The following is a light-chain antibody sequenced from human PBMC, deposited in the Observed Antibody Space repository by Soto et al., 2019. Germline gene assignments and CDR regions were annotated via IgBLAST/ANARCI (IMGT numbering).Light chain of an antibody. CDR1: SSDVGSYNR. J-gene: IGLJ7*01. V-gene: IGLV2-18*02. CDR2: EVS. CDR3: SSYTSSSHAV. Sequence: QSALTQPPSVSGSPGQSVTISCTGTSSDVGSYNRVSWYQQPPGTAPKLMIYEVSTRPSGVPDRFSGSKSGNTASLTISGLQAEDEADYYCSSYTSSSHAVFGGGTQLTVL.